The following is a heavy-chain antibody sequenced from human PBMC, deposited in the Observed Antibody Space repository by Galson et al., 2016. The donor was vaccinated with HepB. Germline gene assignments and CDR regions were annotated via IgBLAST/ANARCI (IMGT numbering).Heavy chain of an antibody. V-gene: IGHV3-74*01. CDR2: INSDGSRR. D-gene: IGHD5-12*01. CDR1: GFAFSSYW. J-gene: IGHJ4*02. Sequence: SLRLSCAASGFAFSSYWMYWVRQPPGKGLVWVSRINSDGSRRTYADSVKGRFTISRDNARNTLYLQMDSRRAEDTAVYYCARGGYDGYEIDYWGQGTLVSVSS. CDR3: ARGGYDGYEIDY.